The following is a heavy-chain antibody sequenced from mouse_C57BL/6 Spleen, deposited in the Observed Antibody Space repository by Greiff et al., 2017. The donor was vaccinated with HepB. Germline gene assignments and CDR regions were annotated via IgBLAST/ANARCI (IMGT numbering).Heavy chain of an antibody. CDR2: ISSGGSYT. CDR1: GFTFSSYG. CDR3: ARLGDGYYFDY. J-gene: IGHJ2*01. D-gene: IGHD2-3*01. Sequence: EVHLVESGGDLVKPGGSLKLSCAASGFTFSSYGMSWVRQTPDKRLEWVATISSGGSYTYYPDSVKGRFTISRDNAKNTLYLQMSSLKSEDTAMYYCARLGDGYYFDYWGQGTTLTVSS. V-gene: IGHV5-6*01.